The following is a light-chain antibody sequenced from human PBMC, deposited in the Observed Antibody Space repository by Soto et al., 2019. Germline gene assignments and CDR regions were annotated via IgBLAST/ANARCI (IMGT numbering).Light chain of an antibody. CDR2: GAS. Sequence: EITMTQSPATLSVSPGERATLSCRASQSVSSNLAWYQQKPGQAPRLLIYGASTRATGIPARFSGSGSGTEFTLTISSLQSEDFAVYYCQHYNNWPPWTFGQGTQVEIK. V-gene: IGKV3-15*01. CDR3: QHYNNWPPWT. J-gene: IGKJ1*01. CDR1: QSVSSN.